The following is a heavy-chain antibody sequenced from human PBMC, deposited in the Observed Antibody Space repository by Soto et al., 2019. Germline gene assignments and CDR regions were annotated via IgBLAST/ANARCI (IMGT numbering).Heavy chain of an antibody. CDR3: ARGVTMVRGVIHTPYFDY. CDR2: IYYSGST. V-gene: IGHV4-31*03. D-gene: IGHD3-10*01. CDR1: GGSISSGGYY. Sequence: QVQLQESGPGLVKPSQTLSFTCTVSGGSISSGGYYWSWIRQHPGKGLEWIGYIYYSGSTYYNPSRKSRVTISVDTSKNQFSLKLSSVTAADTAVYYCARGVTMVRGVIHTPYFDYWGQGTLVTVSS. J-gene: IGHJ4*02.